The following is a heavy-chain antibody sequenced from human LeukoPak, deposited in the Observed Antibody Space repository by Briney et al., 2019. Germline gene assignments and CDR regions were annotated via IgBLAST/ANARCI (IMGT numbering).Heavy chain of an antibody. CDR3: TPSIVGATTFDY. D-gene: IGHD1-26*01. Sequence: GGSLRLSCAASGFTFSNAWMSWVRQAPGKGLEWVGRIKTKTDGETTDYASPVKGRFTISRDDAKNTLYLQMNSLKTEDTAVYFCTPSIVGATTFDYWGQGTLVTVSS. V-gene: IGHV3-15*01. CDR1: GFTFSNAW. J-gene: IGHJ4*02. CDR2: IKTKTDGETT.